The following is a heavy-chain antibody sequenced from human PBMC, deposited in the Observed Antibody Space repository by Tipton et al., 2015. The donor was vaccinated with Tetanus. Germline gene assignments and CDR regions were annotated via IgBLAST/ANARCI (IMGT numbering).Heavy chain of an antibody. D-gene: IGHD3-10*01. Sequence: QSGPEVKKPGASVKVSCKASGYTFTSYGLNWVRKAAGRGFEWMGWLNPKSGSAAYAPRFQGRVTMTTNTSITTAFMEVASLTYEDTAVYYCARSKLLWFGESLSGFDSWGQGTLVTVSA. J-gene: IGHJ4*02. V-gene: IGHV1-8*02. CDR1: GYTFTSYG. CDR2: LNPKSGSA. CDR3: ARSKLLWFGESLSGFDS.